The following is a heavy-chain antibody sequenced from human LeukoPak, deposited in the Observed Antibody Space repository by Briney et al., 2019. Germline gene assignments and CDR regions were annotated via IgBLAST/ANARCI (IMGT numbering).Heavy chain of an antibody. D-gene: IGHD1-14*01. Sequence: SETLSLTCTVSGGSISSYYWSWIRQPPGKGLEWIGYIYYSGSTNYNPSLKSRVTISVDTSKNQFSLRLSSVTAADTAVYYCARLQGYNRHLDYWGQGTLVTVSS. CDR3: ARLQGYNRHLDY. CDR1: GGSISSYY. V-gene: IGHV4-59*08. J-gene: IGHJ4*02. CDR2: IYYSGST.